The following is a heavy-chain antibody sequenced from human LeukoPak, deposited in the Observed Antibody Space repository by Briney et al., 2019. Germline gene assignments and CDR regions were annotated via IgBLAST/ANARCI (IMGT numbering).Heavy chain of an antibody. CDR2: IYSGGST. CDR1: GFTFSSHG. Sequence: QAGGSLRLSCAASGFTFSSHGMSWVRQAPGKGLEWVSVIYSGGSTYYADSVKGRFTISRDNSENTLYLQMNSLRAEDTAVYYCARISSSWHYFDYWGQGTLVTVSS. CDR3: ARISSSWHYFDY. V-gene: IGHV3-66*01. J-gene: IGHJ4*02. D-gene: IGHD6-13*01.